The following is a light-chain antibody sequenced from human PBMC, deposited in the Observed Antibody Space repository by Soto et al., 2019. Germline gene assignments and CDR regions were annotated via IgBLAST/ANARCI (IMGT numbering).Light chain of an antibody. J-gene: IGLJ1*01. CDR1: SSDVGGYKH. V-gene: IGLV2-14*01. Sequence: QSVLTQPASVSGSPGQSITISCTGTSSDVGGYKHVSWYQHHPGKAPKLMIYEVSNRPSGVSNRFSGSKSGYTASLTISGLEAEDEADYYCNSQRSSGTRVFGTGTKLTVL. CDR2: EVS. CDR3: NSQRSSGTRV.